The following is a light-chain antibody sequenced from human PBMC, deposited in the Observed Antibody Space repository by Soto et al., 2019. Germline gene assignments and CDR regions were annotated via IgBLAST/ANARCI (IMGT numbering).Light chain of an antibody. Sequence: TLSLTQDERASLSCIASQSISSNLAWYQQKPGQAPRLLIYGASSRATGIPDRFSGSGSGTDFTLTISRLEPEDFAVYYCPQDGSSPPITFGQGTRLEIK. V-gene: IGKV3-20*01. CDR1: QSISSN. CDR3: PQDGSSPPIT. CDR2: GAS. J-gene: IGKJ5*01.